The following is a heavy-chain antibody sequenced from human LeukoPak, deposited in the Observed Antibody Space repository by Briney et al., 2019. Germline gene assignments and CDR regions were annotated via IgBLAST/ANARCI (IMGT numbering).Heavy chain of an antibody. Sequence: GGSLRLSCAGSGFIFNNYAMHWVRQPPGKGLEWVSGISWNSGSIDYADSVKGRFTISRDNAKNSLYLQMNSLRVEDTALYYCAKDNRRHYTSGPNPDSLHWGQGALVTVSS. CDR1: GFIFNNYA. D-gene: IGHD6-19*01. CDR3: AKDNRRHYTSGPNPDSLH. J-gene: IGHJ4*02. V-gene: IGHV3-9*01. CDR2: ISWNSGSI.